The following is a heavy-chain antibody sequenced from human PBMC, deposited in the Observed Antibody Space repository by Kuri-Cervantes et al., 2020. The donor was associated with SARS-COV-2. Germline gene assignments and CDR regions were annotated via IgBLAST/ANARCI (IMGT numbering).Heavy chain of an antibody. CDR3: ARIRTRWFGEYYFDY. J-gene: IGHJ4*02. CDR2: IFPNDEK. Sequence: SGPTLVKPTQTLTLTCTFSGFSLSTSGVGVGWIRQPPGKALEWLAHIFPNDEKSYRTSLKRRLTISKDTSKSQVVLTMTNMDPVDTATYYCARIRTRWFGEYYFDYWGQGTLVTISS. CDR1: GFSLSTSGVG. D-gene: IGHD3-10*01. V-gene: IGHV2-26*01.